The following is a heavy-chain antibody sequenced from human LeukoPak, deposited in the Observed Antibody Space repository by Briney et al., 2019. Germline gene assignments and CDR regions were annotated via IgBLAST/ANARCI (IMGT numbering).Heavy chain of an antibody. CDR1: GYRFPYHW. D-gene: IGHD3-10*01. J-gene: IGHJ5*02. CDR2: IYPGDSDT. CDR3: ARLPNSGADLTWFDP. V-gene: IGHV5-51*01. Sequence: GESLKISCKASGYRFPYHWIAWVRQMPGKGLEWMGIIYPGDSDTRYSPSFQGQVTISTDKSINTAYLQWSSLKASDNAMYYCARLPNSGADLTWFDPWGQGTLVSVSS.